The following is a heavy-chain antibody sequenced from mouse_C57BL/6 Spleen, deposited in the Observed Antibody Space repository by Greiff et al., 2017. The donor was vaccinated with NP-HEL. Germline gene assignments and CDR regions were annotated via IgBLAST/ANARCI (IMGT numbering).Heavy chain of an antibody. J-gene: IGHJ1*03. CDR3: VRPSYYYGSSLYFDV. CDR1: GFSFNTYA. CDR2: IRSKSNNYAT. V-gene: IGHV10-1*01. D-gene: IGHD1-1*01. Sequence: GGGLVQPKGSLKLSCAASGFSFNTYAMNWVRQAPGKGLEWVARIRSKSNNYATYYADSVKDRFTISRDDSESMLYLQMNNLKTEDTAMYYCVRPSYYYGSSLYFDVWGTGTTVTVSS.